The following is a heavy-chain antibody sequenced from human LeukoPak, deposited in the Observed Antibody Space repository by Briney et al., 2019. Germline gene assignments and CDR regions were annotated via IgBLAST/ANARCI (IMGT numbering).Heavy chain of an antibody. Sequence: SETLSLTCTVSGGSISSSSYYWGWIRQPPGKGLEWIGSIYYSGSTYYNPSLKSRVTISVDTSKNQFSLKLSSVTAADTAVYYCASSWIQLWPSFDYWGQGTLVTVSS. CDR2: IYYSGST. CDR1: GGSISSSSYY. CDR3: ASSWIQLWPSFDY. V-gene: IGHV4-39*01. D-gene: IGHD5-18*01. J-gene: IGHJ4*02.